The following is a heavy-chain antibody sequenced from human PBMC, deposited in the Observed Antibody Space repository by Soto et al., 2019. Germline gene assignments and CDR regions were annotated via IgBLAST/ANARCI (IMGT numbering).Heavy chain of an antibody. CDR3: ARGELGFWSAQRGPDYYYYGMDV. D-gene: IGHD3-3*01. Sequence: TLSLTCTVSGGSISSGGYYWSWIRQHPGKGLEWIGYIYYSGSTYYNPSLRSRVTISVDTSKNQFSLKLSSVTAADTAVYYCARGELGFWSAQRGPDYYYYGMDVWGQGTTVTVSS. J-gene: IGHJ6*02. CDR2: IYYSGST. CDR1: GGSISSGGYY. V-gene: IGHV4-31*03.